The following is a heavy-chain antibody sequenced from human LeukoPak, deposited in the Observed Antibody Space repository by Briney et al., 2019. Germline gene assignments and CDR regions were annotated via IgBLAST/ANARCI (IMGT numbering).Heavy chain of an antibody. D-gene: IGHD3-22*01. V-gene: IGHV3-64*01. J-gene: IGHJ4*02. CDR2: ISSNGGST. Sequence: GSLRLSCAASGFTFRNYGMHWVRQAPGKGLEYVSAISSNGGSTYYANSVKGRFTISRDNSKNTLYLQMGSLRAEDMAVYYCARAASRYYYDSSGYYFDYWGQGTLVTVSS. CDR1: GFTFRNYG. CDR3: ARAASRYYYDSSGYYFDY.